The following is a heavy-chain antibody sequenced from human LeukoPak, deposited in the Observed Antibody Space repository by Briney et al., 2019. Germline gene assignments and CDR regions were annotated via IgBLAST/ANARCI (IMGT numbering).Heavy chain of an antibody. CDR1: GGSISSYY. D-gene: IGHD1-26*01. CDR2: IYYSGST. J-gene: IGHJ3*02. CDR3: ARDSRRELLHAFDI. V-gene: IGHV4-59*01. Sequence: SETLSLTCTVSGGSISSYYWSWIRQPPGKGLEWIGYIYYSGSTNYNPSLKSRVTISVDTSKNQFSLNLSSVTAADTAVYYCARDSRRELLHAFDIWGQGTMVTVSS.